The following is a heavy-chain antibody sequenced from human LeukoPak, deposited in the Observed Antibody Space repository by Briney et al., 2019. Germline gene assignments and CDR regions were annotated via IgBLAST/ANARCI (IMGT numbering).Heavy chain of an antibody. V-gene: IGHV4-34*01. Sequence: SETLSLTCAVYGGSFSGYYWSWIRQPPGMGLEWIGEINHSGSTNYNPSLKSRVTISVDTSKNQFSLKLSSVTAADTAVYYCARGGGASPCIAVYWGQGTLVTVSS. D-gene: IGHD6-19*01. CDR1: GGSFSGYY. CDR3: ARGGGASPCIAVY. J-gene: IGHJ4*02. CDR2: INHSGST.